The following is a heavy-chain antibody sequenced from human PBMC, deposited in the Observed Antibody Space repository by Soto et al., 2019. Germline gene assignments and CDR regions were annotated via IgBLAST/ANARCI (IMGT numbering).Heavy chain of an antibody. Sequence: SESLSLTCTVSGGSITSGDNYWSWIRQPPGKGLEWIGYIYYSGHTYYNPSLKSRLTISVETSKNHVYLKLSSVTAADTAVYYCASQDYDKSVYYFDHWGGGTLVTGAS. CDR3: ASQDYDKSVYYFDH. CDR1: GGSITSGDNY. D-gene: IGHD3-22*01. CDR2: IYYSGHT. J-gene: IGHJ4*02. V-gene: IGHV4-30-4*01.